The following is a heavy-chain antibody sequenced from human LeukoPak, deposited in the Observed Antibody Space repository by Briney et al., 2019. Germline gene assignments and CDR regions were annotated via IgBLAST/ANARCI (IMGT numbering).Heavy chain of an antibody. CDR3: ARVQLRDGYNYYESR. V-gene: IGHV4-30-4*01. CDR2: IYYSGST. CDR1: GGSISSGDYY. Sequence: PSQTLSLTCTVSGGSISSGDYYWSWIRQPPGKGLEWIVYIYYSGSTYYNPSLKSRVTISVDTSKNQFSLKLSSVTAADTAVYYCARVQLRDGYNYYESRWGQGTLVTVSS. J-gene: IGHJ4*02. D-gene: IGHD5-24*01.